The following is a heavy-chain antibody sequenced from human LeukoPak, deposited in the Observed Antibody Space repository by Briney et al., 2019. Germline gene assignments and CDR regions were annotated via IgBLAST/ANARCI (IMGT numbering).Heavy chain of an antibody. CDR1: GGSISSYY. V-gene: IGHV4-59*08. CDR2: ISYSGIT. J-gene: IGHJ5*02. Sequence: SETLSLTCTVSGGSISSYYWSWIRQPPGKGLEWIGYISYSGITNYNPSLKSRVTISVDTSKNQFSLRLRSVTAADTAVYYCARAAYCSSTSCYAGVHVLDPWGQGTLVTVSS. D-gene: IGHD2-2*01. CDR3: ARAAYCSSTSCYAGVHVLDP.